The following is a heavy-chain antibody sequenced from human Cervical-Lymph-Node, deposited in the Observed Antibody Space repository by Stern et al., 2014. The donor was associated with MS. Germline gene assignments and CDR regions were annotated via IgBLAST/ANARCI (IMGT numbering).Heavy chain of an antibody. V-gene: IGHV3-53*01. CDR1: GFTVSRDY. CDR3: ARDTSSPERSDW. J-gene: IGHJ4*02. CDR2: ITNVGST. D-gene: IGHD1-1*01. Sequence: EVQLVESEGGVIQPGGSLRLSCTASGFTVSRDYMTWVRQAPGKVLEWVSLITNVGSTFYTDSVKGRFTISRDDSKNTVYLHMTSLRAEDTAMYYCARDTSSPERSDWWGQGTLVTVSS.